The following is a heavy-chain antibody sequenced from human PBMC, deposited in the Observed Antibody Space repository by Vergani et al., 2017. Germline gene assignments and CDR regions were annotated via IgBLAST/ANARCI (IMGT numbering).Heavy chain of an antibody. CDR3: ARTVQSGYLRTVAAFDY. CDR2: ISAYNGNT. D-gene: IGHD6-19*01. V-gene: IGHV1-18*01. CDR1: GYTFTSYG. J-gene: IGHJ4*02. Sequence: VSCKASGYTFTSYGISWVRQAPGQGLEWMGWISAYNGNTNYAQKLQGRVTMTTDTSTSTAYMELRSLRSDDTAVYYCARTVQSGYLRTVAAFDYWGQGTLVTVSS.